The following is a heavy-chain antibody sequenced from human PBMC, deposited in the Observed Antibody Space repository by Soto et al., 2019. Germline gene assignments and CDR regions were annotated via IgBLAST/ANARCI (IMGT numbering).Heavy chain of an antibody. CDR1: GFSLNTNGVS. J-gene: IGHJ3*02. CDR3: ARNPIWDYGDPRNAFDI. V-gene: IGHV2-70*12. CDR2: IDWDDDK. D-gene: IGHD4-17*01. Sequence: SGPTLVNPTQTLTLTCTLSGFSLNTNGVSVNWIRQPPGKALEWLARIDWDDDKYYNSSLKTRLTISRDSSRNQVVLTMTNMDPVDTGIYFCARNPIWDYGDPRNAFDIWGQRTSVPVSS.